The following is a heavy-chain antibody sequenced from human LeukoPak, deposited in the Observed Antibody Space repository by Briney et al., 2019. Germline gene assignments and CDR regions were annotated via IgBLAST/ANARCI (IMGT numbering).Heavy chain of an antibody. CDR2: IIPIFGTA. J-gene: IGHJ6*02. Sequence: ASVKVSCKASGYTFTSYGISWVRQAPGQGLEWMGGIIPIFGTANYAQKFQGRVTITADESTSTAYMELSSLRSEDTAVYYCARLGCSSTSCRAVGMDVWGQGTTVTVSS. CDR3: ARLGCSSTSCRAVGMDV. CDR1: GYTFTSYG. V-gene: IGHV1-69*13. D-gene: IGHD2-2*01.